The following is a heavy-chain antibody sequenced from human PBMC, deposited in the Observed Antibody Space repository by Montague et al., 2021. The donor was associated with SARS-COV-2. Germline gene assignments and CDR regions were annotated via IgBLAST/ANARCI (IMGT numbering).Heavy chain of an antibody. CDR2: IYYSGST. CDR1: GGSISSSSYY. V-gene: IGHV4-39*01. J-gene: IGHJ4*02. D-gene: IGHD3-22*01. Sequence: SETLSLTCTVSGGSISSSSYYWGWIRQPPGKGLEWIGSIYYSGSTYYNPSLKSRVTISVDTSKNQFSLKLSSVTAADTAVYYCARQGPFSMEVGNIFDYWGQGTLVTVSS. CDR3: ARQGPFSMEVGNIFDY.